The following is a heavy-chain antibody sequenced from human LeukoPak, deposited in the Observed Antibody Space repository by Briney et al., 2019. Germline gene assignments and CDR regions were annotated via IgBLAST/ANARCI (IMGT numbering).Heavy chain of an antibody. Sequence: VASVKVSCKASGYTFTGYYMHWVRQAPGQGLEWMGWINPNSGGTNYAQKFQGRVTMTRDTSISTAYMELSRLRSDDTAVYYCARDPRQLPIWFDPWGQGTLVTVSS. V-gene: IGHV1-2*02. CDR2: INPNSGGT. CDR1: GYTFTGYY. J-gene: IGHJ5*02. D-gene: IGHD6-6*01. CDR3: ARDPRQLPIWFDP.